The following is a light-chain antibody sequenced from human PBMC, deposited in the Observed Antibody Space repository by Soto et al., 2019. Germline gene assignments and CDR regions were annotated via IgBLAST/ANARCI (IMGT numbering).Light chain of an antibody. J-gene: IGLJ1*01. CDR1: SSNIGGNS. CDR2: DDD. V-gene: IGLV1-51*01. CDR3: GSWDSSLSADV. Sequence: QSAMTQPPSVSAAPGQKVTISCSGSSSNIGGNSVSWYQQLPGTAPKLLIYDDDKRPSGIPDRFSGSKSGTSATLGITGXXXXXXXXXYCGSWDSSLSADVFATGTKLTVL.